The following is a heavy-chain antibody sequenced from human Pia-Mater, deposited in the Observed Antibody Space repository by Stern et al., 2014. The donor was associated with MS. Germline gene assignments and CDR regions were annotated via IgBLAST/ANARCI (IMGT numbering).Heavy chain of an antibody. CDR2: IIPIFGTA. J-gene: IGHJ6*02. CDR3: ARDGRHTDNYGLDV. CDR1: GGTFNVYA. D-gene: IGHD3-9*01. V-gene: IGHV1-69*01. Sequence: QLVQSGAEVKKPGSSVKVSCKASGGTFNVYAINWLRQAPGQGLERMGGIIPIFGTANYAQKFQGRVTITADESTRTSSMQLSSLRYDDTAVYYCARDGRHTDNYGLDVWGQGTTVTVSS.